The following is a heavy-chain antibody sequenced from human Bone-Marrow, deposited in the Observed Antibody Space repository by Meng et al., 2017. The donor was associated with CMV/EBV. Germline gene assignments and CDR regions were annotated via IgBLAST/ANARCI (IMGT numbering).Heavy chain of an antibody. CDR3: ARACSGGSCYDY. V-gene: IGHV3-64*02. D-gene: IGHD2-15*01. CDR2: ISSNGRST. J-gene: IGHJ4*02. CDR1: GFTFSIYA. Sequence: GESLKISCAASGFTFSIYAMHWVRQAPGKGLEYVSAISSNGRSTYFADSVKGRFAISRDNSKNTLFLQMGSLRPEDMAVYYCARACSGGSCYDYWGRGTMVTLL.